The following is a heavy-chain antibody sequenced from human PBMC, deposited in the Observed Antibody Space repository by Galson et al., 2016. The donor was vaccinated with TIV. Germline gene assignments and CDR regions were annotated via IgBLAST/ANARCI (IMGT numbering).Heavy chain of an antibody. CDR1: GFPFDSYA. CDR3: AKDRITLTFRGALEV. D-gene: IGHD3-22*01. CDR2: INVRGDNT. V-gene: IGHV3-23*01. Sequence: SLRLSCAASGFPFDSYAMNWVRQAPGKAPEWLSVINVRGDNTEYADSVKGRFTASRDNSRNTLFLQMTRLRAEDTALYYCAKDRITLTFRGALEVWGLGTLVTVSS. J-gene: IGHJ3*01.